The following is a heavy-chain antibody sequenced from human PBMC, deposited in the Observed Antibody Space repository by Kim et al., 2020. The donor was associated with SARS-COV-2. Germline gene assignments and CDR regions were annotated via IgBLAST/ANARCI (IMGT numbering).Heavy chain of an antibody. CDR2: ISSSSSYI. CDR1: GFTFSSYS. Sequence: GGSLRLSCSASGFTFSSYSMNWVRQAPGKGLEWVSSISSSSSYIYYADSVKGRFTISRDNAKNSLYLQMNSLRAEDTAVYYCARAYGDYVGYYYYYGMDVWGQGTTVTVSS. D-gene: IGHD4-17*01. CDR3: ARAYGDYVGYYYYYGMDV. V-gene: IGHV3-21*01. J-gene: IGHJ6*02.